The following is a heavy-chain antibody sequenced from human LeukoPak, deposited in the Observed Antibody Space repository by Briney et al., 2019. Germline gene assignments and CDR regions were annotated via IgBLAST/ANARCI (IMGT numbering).Heavy chain of an antibody. CDR2: IIPIFGTA. CDR1: GYTFTSYG. V-gene: IGHV1-69*13. Sequence: SVKVSCKASGYTFTSYGISWVRQAPGQGLEWMGGIIPIFGTANYAQKFQGRVTITADESTSTAYMELSSLRSEDTAVYYCARVRGSGWIDYWDQGTLVTVSS. CDR3: ARVRGSGWIDY. D-gene: IGHD6-19*01. J-gene: IGHJ4*02.